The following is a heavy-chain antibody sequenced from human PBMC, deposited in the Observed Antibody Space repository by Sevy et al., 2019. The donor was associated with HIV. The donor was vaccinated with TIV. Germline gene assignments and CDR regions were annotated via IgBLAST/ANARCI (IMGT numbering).Heavy chain of an antibody. D-gene: IGHD3-10*01. CDR2: INQDGSET. J-gene: IGHJ4*02. CDR1: GFTFSSYW. CDR3: ARLFYGSAYY. V-gene: IGHV3-7*01. Sequence: GGSLRLSCAASGFTFSSYWMSWVRQAPGKGLEWVATINQDGSETFYVDSVKGRFTISRHNPRKSLYLQMNSLSAEDTAVYYCARLFYGSAYYWGQGTLVTVSS.